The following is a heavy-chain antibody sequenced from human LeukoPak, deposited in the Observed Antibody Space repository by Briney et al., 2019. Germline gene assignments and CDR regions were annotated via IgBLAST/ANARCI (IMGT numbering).Heavy chain of an antibody. J-gene: IGHJ4*02. CDR2: IKQDGSEK. CDR3: ARDGRSRYYRDSG. D-gene: IGHD3-9*01. Sequence: PVGSLRLSCAASGFTFSSYWMSWVRQAPGKGLEWVANIKQDGSEKYYVDSVKGRFTISRDNAKNSLYLQMNRLRAEDTAVYYCARDGRSRYYRDSGWGQGTLVTVSS. V-gene: IGHV3-7*01. CDR1: GFTFSSYW.